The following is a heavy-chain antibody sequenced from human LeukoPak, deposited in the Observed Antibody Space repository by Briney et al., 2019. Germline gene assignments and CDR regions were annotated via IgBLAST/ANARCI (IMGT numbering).Heavy chain of an antibody. V-gene: IGHV4-39*07. CDR1: GGSISSSSYY. D-gene: IGHD3-3*01. CDR2: IYYSGST. CDR3: ARDPRGYDFWSGFQTYYYYMDV. J-gene: IGHJ6*03. Sequence: PSETLSLTCTVSGGSISSSSYYWGWIRQPPGKGLEWIGSIYYSGSTYYNPSLKSRVTISVDTSKNQFSLKLGSVTAADTAVYYCARDPRGYDFWSGFQTYYYYMDVWGKGTTVTVSS.